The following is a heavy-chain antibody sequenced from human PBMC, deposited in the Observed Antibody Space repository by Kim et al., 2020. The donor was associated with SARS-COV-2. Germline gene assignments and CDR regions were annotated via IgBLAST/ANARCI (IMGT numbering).Heavy chain of an antibody. D-gene: IGHD3-3*01. Sequence: ASVKVSCKVSGYTLTELSMHWVRQAPGQGLEWMGIINPSGGSTSYAQKFQGRVTMTRDTSTSTVYMELSSLRSEDTAVYYCARGARSDFWSGYSKLDYYYYYYMDVWGKGTTVTVSS. V-gene: IGHV1-46*01. CDR1: GYTLTELS. CDR2: INPSGGST. CDR3: ARGARSDFWSGYSKLDYYYYYYMDV. J-gene: IGHJ6*03.